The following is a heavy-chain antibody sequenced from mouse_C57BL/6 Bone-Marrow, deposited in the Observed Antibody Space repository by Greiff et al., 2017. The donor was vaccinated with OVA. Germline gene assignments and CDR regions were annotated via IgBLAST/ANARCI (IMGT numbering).Heavy chain of an antibody. D-gene: IGHD3-2*02. CDR3: TTGGSGYSFAY. J-gene: IGHJ3*01. V-gene: IGHV14-4*01. CDR1: GFNITDDY. Sequence: VQLKESGAELVRPGASVKLSCTASGFNITDDYMHWVKQRPEQGLEWIGWIDPENGDTEYASKFQGKATITADTSSNTAYLQLSSLTSEDTAVYYGTTGGSGYSFAYWGQGTLVTVSA. CDR2: IDPENGDT.